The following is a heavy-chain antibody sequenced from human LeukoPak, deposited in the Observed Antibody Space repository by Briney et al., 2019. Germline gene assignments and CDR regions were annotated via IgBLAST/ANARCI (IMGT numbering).Heavy chain of an antibody. J-gene: IGHJ5*02. V-gene: IGHV1-69*05. CDR2: IIPIFGTA. Sequence: SVTVSCKASGGTFSSYAISWVRQAPGQGVEWMGGIIPIFGTANYAQKFQGRVTNTTDESTSTAYMELSSLRSEDTAVYYCARDMGIAAAGRAFDPWGQGTLVTVSS. CDR3: ARDMGIAAAGRAFDP. CDR1: GGTFSSYA. D-gene: IGHD6-13*01.